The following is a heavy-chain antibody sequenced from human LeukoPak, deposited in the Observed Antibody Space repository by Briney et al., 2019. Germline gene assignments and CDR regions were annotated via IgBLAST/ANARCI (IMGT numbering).Heavy chain of an antibody. CDR1: GFTFSNAW. Sequence: GGSLRLSCAASGFTFSNAWMSWVRQAPGKGLEWVGRIKSKTDGGITDYGAPAKGRFTISRDDSKNMLYLQMNSLKTEDTAVYYCTTARAYGNFDFWGQGTLVTVSS. D-gene: IGHD3-10*01. V-gene: IGHV3-15*01. J-gene: IGHJ4*02. CDR2: IKSKTDGGIT. CDR3: TTARAYGNFDF.